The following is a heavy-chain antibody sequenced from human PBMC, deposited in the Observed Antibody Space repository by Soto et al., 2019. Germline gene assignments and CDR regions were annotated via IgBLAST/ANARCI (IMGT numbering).Heavy chain of an antibody. D-gene: IGHD4-17*01. J-gene: IGHJ4*02. V-gene: IGHV3-30*18. CDR1: GFTFSSYG. Sequence: GGSLRLSCAASGFTFSSYGMHWVRQAPGKGLEWVAVISYDGGNKFFADSVKGRFTISGDKSKNTLYLQMNSLRAEDTAVYYYAKEAHTFYGSYLDYWGQGTLVTVSS. CDR3: AKEAHTFYGSYLDY. CDR2: ISYDGGNK.